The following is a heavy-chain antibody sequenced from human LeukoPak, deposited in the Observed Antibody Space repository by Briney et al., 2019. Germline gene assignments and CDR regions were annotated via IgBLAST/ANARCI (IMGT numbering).Heavy chain of an antibody. V-gene: IGHV4-39*07. CDR3: ARATPRYCTNGVCYIATWLPGYFDY. CDR1: GGSISSSSYY. CDR2: IYYSGST. Sequence: SETLSLTCTVSGGSISSSSYYWGWIRQPPGKGLEWIGSIYYSGSTYYNPSLKSRVTISVDTSKNQFSLKLSSVTAADTAVYYCARATPRYCTNGVCYIATWLPGYFDYWGQGTLVTVSS. D-gene: IGHD2-8*01. J-gene: IGHJ4*02.